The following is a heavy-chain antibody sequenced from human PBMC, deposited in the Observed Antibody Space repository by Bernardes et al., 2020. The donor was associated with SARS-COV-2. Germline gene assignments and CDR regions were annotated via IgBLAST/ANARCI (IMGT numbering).Heavy chain of an antibody. J-gene: IGHJ5*02. Sequence: SETLSLTCTVSGGSISSSSYYWGWIRQPPGKGLEWIGSIYYSGSTYYNPSLKSRVTISVDTSKNQFSLKLSSVTAADTAVYYCARSCSGGSCYFPNWFDPWGQGTLVTVSS. V-gene: IGHV4-39*01. CDR1: GGSISSSSYY. CDR3: ARSCSGGSCYFPNWFDP. D-gene: IGHD2-15*01. CDR2: IYYSGST.